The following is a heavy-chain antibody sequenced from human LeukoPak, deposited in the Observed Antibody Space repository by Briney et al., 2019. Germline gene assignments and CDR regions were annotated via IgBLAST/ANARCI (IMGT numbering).Heavy chain of an antibody. CDR3: ARDSIQLLDDAFDI. CDR2: IYYSGST. CDR1: GGSISSYY. Sequence: SETLSLTCTVSGGSISSYYWSWIRQPPGQGLEWIGYIYYSGSTNYNPSLKSRVTISVDTSKNQFSLKLSSVTAADAAVYYCARDSIQLLDDAFDIWGQGTMVTVSS. V-gene: IGHV4-59*01. D-gene: IGHD2-2*01. J-gene: IGHJ3*02.